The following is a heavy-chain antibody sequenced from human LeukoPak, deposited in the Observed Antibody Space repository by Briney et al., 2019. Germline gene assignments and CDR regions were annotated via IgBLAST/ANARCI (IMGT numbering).Heavy chain of an antibody. V-gene: IGHV3-43*02. J-gene: IGHJ3*02. Sequence: PGGSLRLSCAASGFTFGDYTMHWFRQPPGRGLQWVSLITGDGGTTSYAGSVKGRFTTSRDNPKNSLYLQMNSLRVEDTAIYYCARQRPDDAFDIWGQGTMVTVSS. CDR1: GFTFGDYT. D-gene: IGHD1-1*01. CDR2: ITGDGGTT. CDR3: ARQRPDDAFDI.